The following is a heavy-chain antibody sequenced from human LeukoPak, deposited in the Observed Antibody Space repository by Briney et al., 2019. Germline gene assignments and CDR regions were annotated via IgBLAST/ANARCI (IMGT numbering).Heavy chain of an antibody. D-gene: IGHD2-2*02. V-gene: IGHV4-30-4*08. CDR3: ASSIVVVPAAIRP. Sequence: SETLSLTCTVSGGSISSGDYYWSWIRQPPGKGLEWIGYIYYSGSTYYNPSLKSRVTISVDTSKNQFSLKLSSVTAADTAVYYCASSIVVVPAAIRPWGQGTLVTVSS. CDR2: IYYSGST. J-gene: IGHJ5*02. CDR1: GGSISSGDYY.